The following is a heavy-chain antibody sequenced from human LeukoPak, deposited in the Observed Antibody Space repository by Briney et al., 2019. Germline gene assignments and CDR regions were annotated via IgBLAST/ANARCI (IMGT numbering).Heavy chain of an antibody. CDR2: ITSNGGST. D-gene: IGHD5-12*01. J-gene: IGHJ4*02. CDR3: AKDMWM. V-gene: IGHV3-64*04. CDR1: GFTFSTNS. Sequence: GGSLRLSCSASGFTFSTNSMHWVRQAPGKGLEFVSAITSNGGSTYYADSVKGRFTISRDNSKNTLYLQMDSLRAEDTAVYYCAKDMWMGGQGTLFTVSS.